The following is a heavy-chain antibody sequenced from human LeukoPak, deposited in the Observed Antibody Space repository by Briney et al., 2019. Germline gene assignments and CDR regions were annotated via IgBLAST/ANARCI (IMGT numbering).Heavy chain of an antibody. CDR2: IYYSGST. J-gene: IGHJ4*02. V-gene: IGHV4-59*01. CDR3: ARDSRGSYLGY. D-gene: IGHD1-26*01. CDR1: GGSISSYY. Sequence: SETLSLTCTVSGGSISSYYWSWIRQPPGKGLEWIGYIYYSGSTNYNPSLKSRVTISVDTSKNQFSLKLSSVTAADTAVYYCARDSRGSYLGYWGQGTPVTVSS.